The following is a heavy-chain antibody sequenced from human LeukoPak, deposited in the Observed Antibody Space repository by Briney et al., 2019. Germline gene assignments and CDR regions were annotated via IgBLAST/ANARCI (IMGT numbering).Heavy chain of an antibody. J-gene: IGHJ4*02. CDR1: GGSFSGYY. V-gene: IGHV4-34*01. CDR3: AITGYSSSYDY. Sequence: SETLSLTCAVYGGSFSGYYWSWIRQRPGKGLEWIGEINHSGSTNYNPSLKSRVTISVDTSKNQFSLKLSSVTAADTAVYYCAITGYSSSYDYWGQGTLVTVSS. D-gene: IGHD6-13*01. CDR2: INHSGST.